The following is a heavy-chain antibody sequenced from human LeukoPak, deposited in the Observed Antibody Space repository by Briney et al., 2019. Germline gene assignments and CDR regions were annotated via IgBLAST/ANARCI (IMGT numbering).Heavy chain of an antibody. CDR3: ARAIVVVPAATNLDY. V-gene: IGHV1-3*01. J-gene: IGHJ4*02. CDR2: INAGNGNT. CDR1: GYTFTSYA. Sequence: GASVEVSCKASGYTFTSYAMHWVRQAPGQRLEWMGWINAGNGNTKYSQKFQGRVTITRDTSASTAYMELSSLRSEDTAVYYCARAIVVVPAATNLDYWGQGTLVTVSS. D-gene: IGHD2-2*01.